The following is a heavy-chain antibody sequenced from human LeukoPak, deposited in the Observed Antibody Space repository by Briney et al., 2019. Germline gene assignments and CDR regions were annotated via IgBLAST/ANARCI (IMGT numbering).Heavy chain of an antibody. CDR1: GFTFSSYA. CDR2: ISGSGGST. CDR3: ARSGTIFGVVRGNWFDP. J-gene: IGHJ5*02. V-gene: IGHV3-23*01. D-gene: IGHD3-3*01. Sequence: PGGSLRLSCAASGFTFSSYAMSWVRQAPGKGLEWVSAISGSGGSTYYADSVKGRFTISRDNAKNSLYLQMNSLRAEDTAVYYCARSGTIFGVVRGNWFDPWGQGTLVTVSS.